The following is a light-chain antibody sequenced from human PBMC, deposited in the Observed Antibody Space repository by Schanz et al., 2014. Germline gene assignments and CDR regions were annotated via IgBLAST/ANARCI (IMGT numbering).Light chain of an antibody. V-gene: IGLV2-14*01. J-gene: IGLJ2*01. CDR1: SSDIGSYNY. CDR2: EVS. CDR3: HSYDSFLSAVV. Sequence: QSALTQPASVSGSPGQSITISCTGTSSDIGSYNYVSWYQQHPGKAPKLMISEVSKRPSGVSNRFSGSKSATSASLAITGLQAEDEGDYYCHSYDSFLSAVVFGGGTKLTVL.